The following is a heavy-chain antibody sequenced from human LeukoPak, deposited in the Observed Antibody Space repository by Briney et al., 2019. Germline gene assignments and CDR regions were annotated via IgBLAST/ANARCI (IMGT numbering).Heavy chain of an antibody. CDR3: ARSLRVRGVPDYMDV. CDR2: IHKNAIT. CDR1: GFTVSSNY. J-gene: IGHJ6*03. Sequence: GGSLRLSCAASGFTVSSNYMTWVRQAPGKGLEWVSVIHKNAITYYADTVKGRSTISRDNSKNMLYLQMNSLRAEDTAVYYCARSLRVRGVPDYMDVWGKGITVIISS. V-gene: IGHV3-53*01. D-gene: IGHD3-10*02.